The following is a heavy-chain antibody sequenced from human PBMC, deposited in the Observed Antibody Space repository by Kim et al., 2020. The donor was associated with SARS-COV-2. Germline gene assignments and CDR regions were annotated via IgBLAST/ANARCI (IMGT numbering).Heavy chain of an antibody. Sequence: GGSLRLSCAASGFTFSSYWMSWVRQAPGKGLEWVANIKQDGSEKYYVDSVKGRFTISRDNAKNSLYLQMNSLRAEDTAVYYCARALDTAMGYYYYYGMDVWGQGTTVTVSS. CDR1: GFTFSSYW. D-gene: IGHD5-18*01. CDR2: IKQDGSEK. V-gene: IGHV3-7*01. J-gene: IGHJ6*02. CDR3: ARALDTAMGYYYYYGMDV.